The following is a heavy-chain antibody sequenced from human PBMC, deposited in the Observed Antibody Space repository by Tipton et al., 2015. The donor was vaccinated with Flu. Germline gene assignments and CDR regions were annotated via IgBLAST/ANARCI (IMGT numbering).Heavy chain of an antibody. J-gene: IGHJ3*02. D-gene: IGHD2-15*01. V-gene: IGHV4-4*07. CDR2: IYTSGGT. CDR3: ARDYCIGGNCNWRTFDI. CDR1: GGSLSSYY. Sequence: TLSLTCTVSGGSLSSYYWSWIRQPAGKGLEWIGRIYTSGGTKFNPSLRGRLTMSVDASKKEFSLKLSSVTAADTAVYYCARDYCIGGNCNWRTFDIWGQGTMVTVSS.